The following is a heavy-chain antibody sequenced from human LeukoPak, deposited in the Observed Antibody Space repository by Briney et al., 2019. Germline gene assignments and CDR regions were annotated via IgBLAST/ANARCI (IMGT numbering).Heavy chain of an antibody. J-gene: IGHJ4*02. CDR2: MNPNSGNT. V-gene: IGHV1-8*01. CDR3: ARVSNSGTYYFLDC. Sequence: ASVKVSCKASGYTFTSYDINWVRQATGQGLEWMGWMNPNSGNTGYAQKFQGRVTMTRNTSISTAYMELSSLRSEDTAVYYCARVSNSGTYYFLDCWGQGTLVTVSS. CDR1: GYTFTSYD. D-gene: IGHD1-26*01.